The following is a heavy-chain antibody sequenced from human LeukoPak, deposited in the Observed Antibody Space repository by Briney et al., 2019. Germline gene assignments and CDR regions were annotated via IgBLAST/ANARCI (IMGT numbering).Heavy chain of an antibody. D-gene: IGHD6-19*01. V-gene: IGHV4-34*01. CDR3: AKEPYSSGWYRAPSYFDY. CDR2: INHSGST. J-gene: IGHJ4*02. Sequence: SETLSLTCAVYGGSFSGYYWSWIRQPPGKGLEWIGEINHSGSTNYNPSLKSRVTISVDTSKNQFSLKLSSVTAADTAVYYCAKEPYSSGWYRAPSYFDYWGQGTLVTVSS. CDR1: GGSFSGYY.